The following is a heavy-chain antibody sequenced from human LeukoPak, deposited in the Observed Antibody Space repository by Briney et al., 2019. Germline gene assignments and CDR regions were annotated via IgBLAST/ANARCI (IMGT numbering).Heavy chain of an antibody. D-gene: IGHD3-16*02. J-gene: IGHJ4*02. CDR1: GDSMNNYH. V-gene: IGHV4-59*13. Sequence: PSETLSLTCTVSGDSMNNYHWSWIRQPPGKGLEWIEYISYSGSTKYSPSLKSRLTISVDTSKNQFSLKLSSVTAADTAVYYCARSLITFGGVIVNFDFWGQGILVTVSS. CDR2: ISYSGST. CDR3: ARSLITFGGVIVNFDF.